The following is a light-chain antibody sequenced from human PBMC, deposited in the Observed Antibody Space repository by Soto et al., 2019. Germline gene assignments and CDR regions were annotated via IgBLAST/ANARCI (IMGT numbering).Light chain of an antibody. CDR3: QSYDSTLSARYV. CDR1: SSDIGGHNY. V-gene: IGLV2-14*01. J-gene: IGLJ1*01. CDR2: EVS. Sequence: QSALTQPASVSGSPGQSITISCTGTSSDIGGHNYVSWYQQHPGKAPKLMTYEVSNRPSGVSNRFSGSKSGNTASLTISGLQAEDEADYYCQSYDSTLSARYVFGTGTKLTVL.